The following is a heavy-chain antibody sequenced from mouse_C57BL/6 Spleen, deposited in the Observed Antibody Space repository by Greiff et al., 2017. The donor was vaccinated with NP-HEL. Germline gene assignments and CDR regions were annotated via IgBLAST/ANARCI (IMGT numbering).Heavy chain of an antibody. V-gene: IGHV5-17*01. Sequence: DVHLVESGGGLVKPGGSLKLSCAASGFTFSDYGMHWVRQAPEKGLEWVAYISSGSSTIYYADTVKGRFTISRDNAKNTLFLQMTSLRSEDTAMYYCARPDGYYGFAYWGQGTLVTVSA. D-gene: IGHD2-3*01. J-gene: IGHJ3*01. CDR2: ISSGSSTI. CDR3: ARPDGYYGFAY. CDR1: GFTFSDYG.